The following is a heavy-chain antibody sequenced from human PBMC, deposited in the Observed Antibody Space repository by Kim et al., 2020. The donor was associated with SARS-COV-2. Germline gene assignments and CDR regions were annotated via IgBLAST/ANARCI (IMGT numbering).Heavy chain of an antibody. D-gene: IGHD1-26*01. CDR2: ITGSGGTT. J-gene: IGHJ4*01. CDR1: GFTFSGFA. CDR3: AKELAWTSGTYQYYLD. Sequence: GGSLRLSCAASGFTFSGFAMNWVRQAPGKGLEWVSSITGSGGTTNYADSVKGRFTISRDNSKNTVYLQINSLTGEDTAVYYCAKELAWTSGTYQYYLD. V-gene: IGHV3-23*01.